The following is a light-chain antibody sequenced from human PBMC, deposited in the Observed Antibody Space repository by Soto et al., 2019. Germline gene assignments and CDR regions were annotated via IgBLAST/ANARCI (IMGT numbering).Light chain of an antibody. V-gene: IGKV3-15*01. CDR1: QSVSNN. Sequence: EIMMTQSPVTLSVSPGERATLSCRASQSVSNNLAWYQQKPGQAPRLLIYYASTRATGIPARFSGSGSGTEFTLTISSLQSEDFALYYCQQYNDWPPITFGQVTRLEIK. CDR3: QQYNDWPPIT. CDR2: YAS. J-gene: IGKJ5*01.